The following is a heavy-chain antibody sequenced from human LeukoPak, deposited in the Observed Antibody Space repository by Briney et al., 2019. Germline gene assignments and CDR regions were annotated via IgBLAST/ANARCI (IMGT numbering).Heavy chain of an antibody. J-gene: IGHJ5*02. CDR2: IIPSGST. V-gene: IGHV4-34*01. D-gene: IGHD3-10*01. CDR3: ARGRGT. Sequence: PSGTLSLTCAVYGESVTHYYYNWIRNPPGKGLEWIGEIIPSGSTNYNPSLKSRVTISVDTSKNHFSLKLSSLTAADTAIYYCARGRGTWGQGTLVTVSS. CDR1: GESVTHYY.